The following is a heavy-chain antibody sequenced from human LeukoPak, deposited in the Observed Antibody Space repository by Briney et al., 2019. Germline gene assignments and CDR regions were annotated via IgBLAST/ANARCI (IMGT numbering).Heavy chain of an antibody. CDR1: GGSISSYY. V-gene: IGHV4-59*01. J-gene: IGHJ4*02. D-gene: IGHD1-7*01. CDR3: ATLPTGTTKFDY. Sequence: SETLSLTCTVSGGSISSYYWSWIRQPPGKGLEWIGYIYYSGSTNYNPSLKSRVTISVDTSKNQFSLKLSSVTAADTAVYYCATLPTGTTKFDYSGQGTLVTVSS. CDR2: IYYSGST.